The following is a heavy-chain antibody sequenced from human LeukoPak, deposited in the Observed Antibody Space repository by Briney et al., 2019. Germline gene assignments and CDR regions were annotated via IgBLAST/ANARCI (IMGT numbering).Heavy chain of an antibody. D-gene: IGHD4-17*01. CDR1: GCSISSGGYY. CDR2: IYYSGST. CDR3: AREVYGEYAFDI. V-gene: IGHV4-31*03. J-gene: IGHJ3*02. Sequence: SETLSLTCTVSGCSISSGGYYWSWIRQHPGKGLEWIGYIYYSGSTYYNPSLKSRVTISVDTSKNQFSLKLSSVTAADTAVYYCAREVYGEYAFDIWGQGTMVTVSS.